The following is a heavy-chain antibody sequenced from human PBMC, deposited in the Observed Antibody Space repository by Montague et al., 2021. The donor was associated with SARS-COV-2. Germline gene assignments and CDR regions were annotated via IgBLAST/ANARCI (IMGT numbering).Heavy chain of an antibody. V-gene: IGHV4-4*02. CDR2: IYQGAST. D-gene: IGHD3-3*01. CDR1: GDSIMTTDC. CDR3: VGAGGFHNRPPV. J-gene: IGHJ4*02. Sequence: SETLSLTCAVSGDSIMTTDCWCWFRQPPGKGLQWIGEIYQGASTNYNPSPKSRVTMSVDRSTNQVSLELYSVTAADTARYYCVGAGGFHNRPPVWGQGALVIVSS.